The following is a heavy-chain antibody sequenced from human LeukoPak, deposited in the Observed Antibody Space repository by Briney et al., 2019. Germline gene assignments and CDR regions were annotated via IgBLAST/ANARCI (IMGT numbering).Heavy chain of an antibody. D-gene: IGHD3-10*01. CDR3: AKDRVFRGAFFDS. J-gene: IGHJ4*02. V-gene: IGHV3-23*01. CDR2: ISGTGGDT. CDR1: GFTFSNYA. Sequence: GGSLRLSCAVSGFTFSNYAMNWVRQAPGKGPEWVSGISGTGGDTHYADSVKGRFTISRDKSKSSLYLLMNSLTVEDTAVYYCAKDRVFRGAFFDSWGQGTLVTVSS.